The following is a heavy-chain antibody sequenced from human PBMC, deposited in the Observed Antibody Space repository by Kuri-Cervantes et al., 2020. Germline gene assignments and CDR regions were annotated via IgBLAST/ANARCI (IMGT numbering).Heavy chain of an antibody. CDR3: ARDASVTTTHLFRY. V-gene: IGHV3-48*02. CDR2: ISSSSSTT. CDR1: GFAFSSSA. D-gene: IGHD4-17*01. J-gene: IGHJ4*02. Sequence: GGSLRLSCAASGFAFSSSAMTWVRQAPGKGLEWVSYISSSSSTTYYADSVKGRFTISRDNAKNSLYLQMNSLRDEDAAVYYCARDASVTTTHLFRYWGQGTLVTVSS.